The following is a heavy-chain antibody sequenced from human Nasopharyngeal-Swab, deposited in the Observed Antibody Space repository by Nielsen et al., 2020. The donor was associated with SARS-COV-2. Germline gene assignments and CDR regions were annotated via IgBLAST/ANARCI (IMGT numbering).Heavy chain of an antibody. CDR3: TRDFGMATFDS. Sequence: GESLKISCVASGFTFSNYWMYWVRQAPGKGLVWVSRIKHDGSGTKYADSVKGRFTISRDNAKNTLYLHMNSLTAEDKAVYYCTRDFGMATFDSWGQGTLVTVSS. CDR1: GFTFSNYW. CDR2: IKHDGSGT. V-gene: IGHV3-74*03. J-gene: IGHJ4*02. D-gene: IGHD3-16*01.